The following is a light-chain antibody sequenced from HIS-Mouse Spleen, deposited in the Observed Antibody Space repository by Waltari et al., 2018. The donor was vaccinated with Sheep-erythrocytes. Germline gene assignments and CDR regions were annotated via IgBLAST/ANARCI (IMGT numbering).Light chain of an antibody. J-gene: IGLJ1*01. CDR2: EGS. CDR3: CSYAGSYNHV. CDR1: SSDVGRYNL. V-gene: IGLV2-23*01. Sequence: QSALTQPASVSGSPGQSITISCTGTSSDVGRYNLVSWYQQHPGKAPKLRIYEGSKRPSGVSNRCSGSKSGNTASLTIAGLQAEDEADYYCCSYAGSYNHVFATGTKVTVL.